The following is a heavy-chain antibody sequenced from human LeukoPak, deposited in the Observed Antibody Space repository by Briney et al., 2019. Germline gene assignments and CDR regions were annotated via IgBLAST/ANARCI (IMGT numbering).Heavy chain of an antibody. D-gene: IGHD2-2*01. V-gene: IGHV3-23*01. CDR3: AKDQGQAVVPRRFDN. J-gene: IGHJ4*02. CDR2: IYYSGGNT. CDR1: GFMFSNFA. Sequence: GGSLRLSCAASGFMFSNFAMSWVRQAPGKGLELVSTIYYSGGNTYSADSVKGRFTISRDNAKNTLYLQMNSLRAEDTAVYYCAKDQGQAVVPRRFDNWGQGTLVTVSS.